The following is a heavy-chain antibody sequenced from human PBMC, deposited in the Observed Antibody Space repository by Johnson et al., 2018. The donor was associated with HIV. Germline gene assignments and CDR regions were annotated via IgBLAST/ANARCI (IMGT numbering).Heavy chain of an antibody. CDR3: VFGEDYYDSGGHHHGPAAFDF. J-gene: IGHJ3*01. V-gene: IGHV3-13*01. CDR2: IGSVGDT. D-gene: IGHD3-22*01. CDR1: GFTFSSYD. Sequence: VQLVESGGGLVQPGGSLRLSCAASGFTFSSYDMHWVRQATGKGLEWVSVIGSVGDTNYPGSVKGRFTISRENAKNHLYLQMNSLRAEDTALYYCVFGEDYYDSGGHHHGPAAFDFWGLGTMVTVSS.